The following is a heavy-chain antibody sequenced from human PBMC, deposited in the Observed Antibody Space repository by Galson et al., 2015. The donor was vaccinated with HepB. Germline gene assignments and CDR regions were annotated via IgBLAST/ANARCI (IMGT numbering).Heavy chain of an antibody. D-gene: IGHD5/OR15-5a*01. CDR1: GFTFSDHN. CDR3: ARDRGIVSTISAYYMDV. J-gene: IGHJ6*03. Sequence: PLRLSCPASGFTFSDHNLSWVRQAPGKGLEGIPYTTNDGSPTSVDSVKGRFTISRDNAKKSLDLQMHSLRAEDTAVYYCARDRGIVSTISAYYMDVWGKGTTVTVSS. V-gene: IGHV3-11*01. CDR2: TTNDGSPT.